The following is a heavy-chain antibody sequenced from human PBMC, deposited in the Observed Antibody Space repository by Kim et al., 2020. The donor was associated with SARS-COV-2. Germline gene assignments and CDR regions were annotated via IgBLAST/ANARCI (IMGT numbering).Heavy chain of an antibody. CDR3: ARAGMPRGAVAYQLDY. D-gene: IGHD2-2*01. CDR2: IKQDGSEK. J-gene: IGHJ4*02. CDR1: GFTFSSYW. Sequence: GGSLRLSCAASGFTFSSYWMSWVRQAPGKGLEWVANIKQDGSEKYYVDSVKGRFTISRDNAKNSLYLQMNSLRAEDTAVYYCARAGMPRGAVAYQLDYWGQGTLVTVSS. V-gene: IGHV3-7*01.